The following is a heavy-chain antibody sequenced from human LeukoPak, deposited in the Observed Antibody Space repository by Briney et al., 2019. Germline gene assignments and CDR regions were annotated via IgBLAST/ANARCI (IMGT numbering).Heavy chain of an antibody. J-gene: IGHJ4*02. CDR1: GYTFTSYY. CDR2: INPSDGGT. V-gene: IGHV1-46*01. CDR3: AREPPTSGYFDY. Sequence: ASVKVSCKASGYTFTSYYMHWVRQAPGQGLEWMGIINPSDGGTSYAQKFQGRVTMTRDTSTSTVYMELSSLRSEDTAVYHCAREPPTSGYFDYWGQGSLATVSS.